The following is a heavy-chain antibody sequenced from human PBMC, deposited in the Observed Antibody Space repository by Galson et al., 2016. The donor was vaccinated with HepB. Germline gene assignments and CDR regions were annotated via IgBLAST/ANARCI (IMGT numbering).Heavy chain of an antibody. CDR3: ARATLGYCGGDCYSGGWFDP. D-gene: IGHD2-21*02. CDR1: GLSLSSSGVG. V-gene: IGHV2-5*02. CDR2: IYWDDDK. J-gene: IGHJ5*02. Sequence: PALVKPTQTLTLTCTFSGLSLSSSGVGVGWIRQPPGKALEWLALIYWDDDKRYSPSLKSRLPITKATSKNQVVLTMTNMDPVDTATYYCARATLGYCGGDCYSGGWFDPWGQGTLVTVSS.